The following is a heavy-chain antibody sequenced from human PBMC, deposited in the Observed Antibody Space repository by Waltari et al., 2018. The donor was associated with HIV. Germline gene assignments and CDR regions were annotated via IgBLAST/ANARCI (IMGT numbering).Heavy chain of an antibody. CDR1: GFSFIGYV. Sequence: QVQLVESGGGVVKPGGSLGVPWEASGFSFIGYVWAWVRRAPGKGLEWVAVMSHDGRKEYYADSVKGRFTISRENSKNTLYLEMNSLRVEDTAVYFCARSWYYDSSPYGMDIWGQGTTVTVSS. D-gene: IGHD3-22*01. J-gene: IGHJ6*02. V-gene: IGHV3-30*01. CDR2: MSHDGRKE. CDR3: ARSWYYDSSPYGMDI.